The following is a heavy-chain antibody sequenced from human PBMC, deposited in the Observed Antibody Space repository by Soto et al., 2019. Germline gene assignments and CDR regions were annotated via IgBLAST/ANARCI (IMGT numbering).Heavy chain of an antibody. V-gene: IGHV1-2*02. D-gene: IGHD5-12*01. J-gene: IGHJ6*02. CDR3: ARFAVDSVATTQYGMDV. Sequence: ASVKVSCTASRYPFTGYYMHWVRQAPVQGLEWMGLINPNSGGTNYAQKFQGRVTMTRDTSISTAYMELSRLRSDDTAVYYCARFAVDSVATTQYGMDVWGQGTTVTVSS. CDR1: RYPFTGYY. CDR2: INPNSGGT.